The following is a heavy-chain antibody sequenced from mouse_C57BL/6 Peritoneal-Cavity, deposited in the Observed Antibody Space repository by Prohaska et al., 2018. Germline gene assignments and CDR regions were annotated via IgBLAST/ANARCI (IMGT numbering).Heavy chain of an antibody. D-gene: IGHD2-1*01. J-gene: IGHJ4*01. CDR3: ASDGNLDDYAMDY. V-gene: IGHV1-26*01. CDR1: GYTFTHYY. CDR2: INPNNGGT. Sequence: PGASVKISCKASGYTFTHYYMNWLNQSHGKSLEWIGDINPNNGGTSYNQKFKGKATLTVDKSSSTAYMELRSLTSEDSAVYYCASDGNLDDYAMDYWGQGTSVTVSS.